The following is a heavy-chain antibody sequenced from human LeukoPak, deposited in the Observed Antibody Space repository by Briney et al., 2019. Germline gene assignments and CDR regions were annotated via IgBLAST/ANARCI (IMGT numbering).Heavy chain of an antibody. D-gene: IGHD5-24*01. V-gene: IGHV4-34*01. CDR3: ARGPTRWLQSLYYFDY. CDR2: INHSGST. CDR1: GGSFSGYY. Sequence: SETLSLTCAVYGGSFSGYYWSWIRQPPGKGLEWIGEINHSGSTNYNPSLKSRVTISLKLSSVTAADTAVYYCARGPTRWLQSLYYFDYWGQGTLVTVSS. J-gene: IGHJ4*02.